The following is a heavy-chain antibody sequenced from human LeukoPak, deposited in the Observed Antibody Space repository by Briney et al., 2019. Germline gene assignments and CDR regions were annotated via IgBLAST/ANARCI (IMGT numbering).Heavy chain of an antibody. Sequence: SETLSLTCSVSDGSINSYYWSWVRQPPGKGLEWIGNIYYSGSTNYNPSLKSRVTISVDTSKNQFSLKLSSVTAADTAVYYCARHEYDFWSGYYAFDYWGQGTLVTVSS. CDR1: DGSINSYY. V-gene: IGHV4-59*01. CDR2: IYYSGST. CDR3: ARHEYDFWSGYYAFDY. D-gene: IGHD3-3*01. J-gene: IGHJ4*02.